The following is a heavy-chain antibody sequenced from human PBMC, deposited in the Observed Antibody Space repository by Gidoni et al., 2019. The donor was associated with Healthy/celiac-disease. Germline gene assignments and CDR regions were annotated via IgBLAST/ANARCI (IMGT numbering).Heavy chain of an antibody. Sequence: QVQLVQSGAEVKKPGASVKVSCKASGYTFTSYYMHWVRQAPGQGLEWMGIINPSGGSTSYAQKFQGRVTMTRDTSTSTVYMELSSLRSEDTAVYYCARGLTAVGDSSGYDSFFFDYWGQGTLVTVSS. CDR3: ARGLTAVGDSSGYDSFFFDY. V-gene: IGHV1-46*03. D-gene: IGHD3-22*01. CDR1: GYTFTSYY. CDR2: INPSGGST. J-gene: IGHJ4*02.